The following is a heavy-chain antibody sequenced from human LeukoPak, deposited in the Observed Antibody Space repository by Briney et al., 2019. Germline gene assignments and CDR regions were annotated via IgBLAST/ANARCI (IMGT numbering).Heavy chain of an antibody. Sequence: PGRSLRLSCAASGFTFSSYGMHWVRQAPGKGLEWVAFIRYDGSNKYYADSVKGRFTISRDNSKNTLYLQMNSLRAEDTAVYYCAKDRLIVGATHLDYWGQGTLVTVSS. CDR1: GFTFSSYG. D-gene: IGHD1-26*01. V-gene: IGHV3-30*02. CDR2: IRYDGSNK. J-gene: IGHJ4*02. CDR3: AKDRLIVGATHLDY.